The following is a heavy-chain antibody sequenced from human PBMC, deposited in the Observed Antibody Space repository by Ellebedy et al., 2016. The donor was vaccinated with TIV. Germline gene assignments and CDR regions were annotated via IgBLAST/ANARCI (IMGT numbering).Heavy chain of an antibody. CDR1: GFTFSNFA. CDR2: ISAGGDNT. D-gene: IGHD3-22*01. V-gene: IGHV3-23*01. CDR3: VKLDSSGYYYGRLDY. J-gene: IGHJ4*02. Sequence: GESLKISCAASGFTFSNFAMHWVRQAPGKGLEWLSVISAGGDNTYNADSVKGRFTISRDNSKNTQYLQMNSLRAEDTAVYYCVKLDSSGYYYGRLDYWGQGTLVTVSS.